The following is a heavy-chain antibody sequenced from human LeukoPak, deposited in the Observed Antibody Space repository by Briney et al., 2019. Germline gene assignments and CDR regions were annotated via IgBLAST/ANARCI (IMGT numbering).Heavy chain of an antibody. CDR1: GYSISSGYY. CDR2: IYHSGST. V-gene: IGHV4-38-2*02. J-gene: IGHJ3*02. Sequence: SETLSLTCTVSGYSISSGYYWGWIREPPGKGLEWIGSIYHSGSTYYNPSLKSRVTISVDTSTNQFSLKLSSVTAADTAVYYCARAWKGSGGRTDAFDIWGQGTMVTVSS. D-gene: IGHD2-15*01. CDR3: ARAWKGSGGRTDAFDI.